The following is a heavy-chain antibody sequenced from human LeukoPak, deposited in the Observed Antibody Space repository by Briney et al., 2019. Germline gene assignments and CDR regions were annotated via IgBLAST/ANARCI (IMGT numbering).Heavy chain of an antibody. D-gene: IGHD3-9*01. J-gene: IGHJ6*04. Sequence: SETLSLTCAVYGGSFSGYYWSWIRQPPGKGLEWIGEINHSGSTNYNPSLKSRVTISVDTSKNQFSLKLSPVTAADTAVYYCARGSKLRYFDWLFPYYYGMDVWGKGTTVTVSS. V-gene: IGHV4-34*01. CDR1: GGSFSGYY. CDR2: INHSGST. CDR3: ARGSKLRYFDWLFPYYYGMDV.